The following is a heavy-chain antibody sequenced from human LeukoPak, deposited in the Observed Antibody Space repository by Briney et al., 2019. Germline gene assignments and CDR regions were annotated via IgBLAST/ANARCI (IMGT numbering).Heavy chain of an antibody. CDR3: ARMYYYGSGSPNWFDP. J-gene: IGHJ5*02. CDR1: GYTFTSYD. D-gene: IGHD3-10*01. V-gene: IGHV1-8*01. Sequence: ASVKVSCKASGYTFTSYDINWVRQATGQGLEWMGWMNPNSGNTGYAQKFQGRVTMTRNTSISTAYMELSSLGFEDTAVYYCARMYYYGSGSPNWFDPWGQGTLVTVSS. CDR2: MNPNSGNT.